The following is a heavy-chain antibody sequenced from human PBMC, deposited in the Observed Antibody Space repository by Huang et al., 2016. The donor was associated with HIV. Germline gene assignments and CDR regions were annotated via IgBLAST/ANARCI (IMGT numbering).Heavy chain of an antibody. CDR1: GGFFSAQI. CDR2: SMPLFRAP. Sequence: QVQLEQSGPAVRKPGSSVKVSCQASGGFFSAQIISWVRQAPGQRFEWMGCSMPLFRAPAYAQECKGRGTMTADESTATIYMELNSLTSEDTAVYYCAMSLRYQYDSRSYWGRYFDYWGQGTLVTVSS. CDR3: AMSLRYQYDSRSYWGRYFDY. V-gene: IGHV1-69*01. D-gene: IGHD3-16*01. J-gene: IGHJ4*02.